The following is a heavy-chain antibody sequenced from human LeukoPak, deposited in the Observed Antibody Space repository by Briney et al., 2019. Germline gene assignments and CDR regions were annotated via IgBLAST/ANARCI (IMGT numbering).Heavy chain of an antibody. Sequence: GGSLRLSCAASGFTFSSYGMHWVRQAPGKGLEWVAVISYDGSNKYYADSVKGRFTISRDNSKNTLYLQMNSLRAEDTAVYYCAKDLTVGVGGGDQRGYSYGPNDYWGQGTLVTVSS. CDR2: ISYDGSNK. J-gene: IGHJ4*02. CDR3: AKDLTVGVGGGDQRGYSYGPNDY. D-gene: IGHD5-18*01. V-gene: IGHV3-30*18. CDR1: GFTFSSYG.